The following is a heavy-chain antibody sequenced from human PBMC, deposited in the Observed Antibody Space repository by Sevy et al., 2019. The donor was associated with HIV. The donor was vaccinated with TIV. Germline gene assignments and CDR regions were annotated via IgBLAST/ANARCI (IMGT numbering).Heavy chain of an antibody. D-gene: IGHD2-15*01. Sequence: GGYLRLSCAASGFTFSSYAMNWVRQAPGKGLEWVSSINAISSNIYYADSVKGRFTISRDNAENSLYLQMNSVRAEDTAVYYCARDLLSGGNAVYGYWGQGTLVTVSS. CDR1: GFTFSSYA. CDR3: ARDLLSGGNAVYGY. V-gene: IGHV3-21*01. J-gene: IGHJ4*02. CDR2: INAISSNI.